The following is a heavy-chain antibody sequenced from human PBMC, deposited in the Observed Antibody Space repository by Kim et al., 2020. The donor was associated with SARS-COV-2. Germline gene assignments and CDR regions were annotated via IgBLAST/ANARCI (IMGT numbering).Heavy chain of an antibody. CDR3: ARDPDAGALDY. CDR2: INPDGSEE. V-gene: IGHV3-7*03. Sequence: GGSLRLSCAASGFTFSRSWMTWVRQAPEKGPEWVAYINPDGSEEGYVDSVKGRFTISRDNSKNSVFLQMNSVRAEDTAVYYCARDPDAGALDYWGQGTLITVSS. CDR1: GFTFSRSW. J-gene: IGHJ4*02. D-gene: IGHD4-17*01.